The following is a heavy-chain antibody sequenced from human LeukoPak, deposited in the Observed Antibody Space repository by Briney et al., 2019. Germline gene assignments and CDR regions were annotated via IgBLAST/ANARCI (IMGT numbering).Heavy chain of an antibody. J-gene: IGHJ4*02. CDR1: GGSISSYY. D-gene: IGHD3-16*02. Sequence: PSETLSLTCTVSGGSISSYYWSWIRQPPGKGLEWIGYIYYSGSTNYNPSLKSRVTISVDTSKNQFSLQLNSVTPEDTAVYYCARVGDMITLGGVIVEGYFDYWGQGTLVTVSS. CDR3: ARVGDMITLGGVIVEGYFDY. V-gene: IGHV4-59*12. CDR2: IYYSGST.